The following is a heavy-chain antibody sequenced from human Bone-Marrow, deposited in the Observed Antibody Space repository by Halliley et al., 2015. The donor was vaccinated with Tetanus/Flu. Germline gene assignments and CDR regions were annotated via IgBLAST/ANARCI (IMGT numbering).Heavy chain of an antibody. CDR2: INAASGNT. V-gene: IGHV1-3*01. Sequence: QLVQSGAEVKKPGASVKVSCKASGDTFTSYAIHWVRQAPGQGLEWVGWINAASGNTKYSQRFQGRVTLTRDTSARIAYMDLSSLKPEDPAAYSCARYVMVRGNIAASYGMNAGAQGPTFTSP. CDR3: ARYVMVRGNIAASYGMNA. CDR1: GDTFTSYA. D-gene: IGHD3-10*01. J-gene: IGHJ6*02.